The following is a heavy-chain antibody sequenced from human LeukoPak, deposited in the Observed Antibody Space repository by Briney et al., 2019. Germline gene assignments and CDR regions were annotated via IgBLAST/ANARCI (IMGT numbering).Heavy chain of an antibody. D-gene: IGHD4-17*01. J-gene: IGHJ4*02. CDR3: ARDLDDYGDSRFDY. V-gene: IGHV3-21*01. Sequence: PGGSLRLSCAASGFTFSSYSTNWVRQAPGKGLEWVSSISSSSSYIYYADSVKGRFTISRDNAKNSLYLQMNSLRAEDTAVYYCARDLDDYGDSRFDYWGQGTLVTVSS. CDR2: ISSSSSYI. CDR1: GFTFSSYS.